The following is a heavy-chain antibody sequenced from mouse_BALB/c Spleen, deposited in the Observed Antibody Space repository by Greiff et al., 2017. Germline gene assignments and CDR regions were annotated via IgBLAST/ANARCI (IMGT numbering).Heavy chain of an antibody. CDR1: GFTFSSYT. J-gene: IGHJ4*01. V-gene: IGHV5-12-2*01. Sequence: EVNLVESGGGLVQPGGSLKLSCAASGFTFSSYTMSWVRQTPEKRLEWVAYISNGGGSTYYPDTVKGRFTISRDNAKNTLYLQMSSLKSEDTAMYYCARHDSYAMDYWGQGTSVTVAS. CDR2: ISNGGGST. D-gene: IGHD2-13*01. CDR3: ARHDSYAMDY.